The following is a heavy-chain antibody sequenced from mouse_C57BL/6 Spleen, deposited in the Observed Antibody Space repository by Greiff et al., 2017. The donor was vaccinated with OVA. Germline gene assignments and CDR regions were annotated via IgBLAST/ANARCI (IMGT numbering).Heavy chain of an antibody. CDR3: ARYISDSHWYFDV. CDR1: GFTFTDYY. Sequence: EVQGVESGGGLVQPGGSLSLSCAASGFTFTDYYMSWVRQPPGKALEWLGFIRNKANGYTTEYSASVKGRFTISRDNSQSILYLQMNALRAEDSATYYCARYISDSHWYFDVWGTGTTVTVSS. CDR2: IRNKANGYTT. J-gene: IGHJ1*03. D-gene: IGHD2-12*01. V-gene: IGHV7-3*01.